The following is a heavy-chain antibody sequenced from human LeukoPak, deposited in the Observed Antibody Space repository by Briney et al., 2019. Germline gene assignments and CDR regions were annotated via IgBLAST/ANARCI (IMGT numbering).Heavy chain of an antibody. CDR1: GFTFSSYS. Sequence: GGSLRLSCAASGFTFSSYSMNWVRQAPGKGLEWVSSISSSSSYIYYADSVKGRFTISRDNAKNSLYLQMNSLRAEDTAVYYCARGTTMVRGVIWAWGQGTLVTVSS. CDR3: ARGTTMVRGVIWA. CDR2: ISSSSSYI. D-gene: IGHD3-10*01. J-gene: IGHJ5*02. V-gene: IGHV3-21*01.